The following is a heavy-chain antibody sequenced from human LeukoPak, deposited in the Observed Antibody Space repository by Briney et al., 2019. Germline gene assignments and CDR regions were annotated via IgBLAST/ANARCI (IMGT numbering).Heavy chain of an antibody. V-gene: IGHV4-4*07. D-gene: IGHD1-26*01. Sequence: SETLSLTCTVSGGSISSYYWSWMRQPAGKGLEWIGRIYTSGSTNYNPSLKSRVTMSVDTSKNQFSLKLSSVTAADTAVYYCARVVGGSYYSVWYFDLWGRGTLVTVSS. J-gene: IGHJ2*01. CDR3: ARVVGGSYYSVWYFDL. CDR2: IYTSGST. CDR1: GGSISSYY.